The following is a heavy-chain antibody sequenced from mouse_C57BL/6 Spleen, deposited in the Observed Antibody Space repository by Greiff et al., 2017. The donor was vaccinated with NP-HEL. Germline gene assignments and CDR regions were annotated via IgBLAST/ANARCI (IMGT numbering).Heavy chain of an antibody. CDR2: IYPGGAYT. D-gene: IGHD2-4*01. CDR3: ARSGLRRDYFDY. Sequence: QVQLQQSGAELVRPGTSVKMSCKASGYTFTNYWIGWAKQRPGHGLEWIGDIYPGGAYTNYNEKFKGKATLTADKSSSTAYMQFSSLTSEDSAIYYCARSGLRRDYFDYWGQGTTLTVSS. CDR1: GYTFTNYW. V-gene: IGHV1-63*01. J-gene: IGHJ2*01.